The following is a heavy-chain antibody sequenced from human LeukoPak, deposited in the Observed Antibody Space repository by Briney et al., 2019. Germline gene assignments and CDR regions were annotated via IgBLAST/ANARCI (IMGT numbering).Heavy chain of an antibody. CDR3: ARRGWDYYDSSGYYLDAFDI. D-gene: IGHD3-22*01. Sequence: ASVKVSCKASGGTFISYAISWVRQAPGQGLEWMGGIIPIFGTANYAQKFQGRVTITADKSTSTAYMELSSLRSEDTAVYYCARRGWDYYDSSGYYLDAFDIWGQGTMVTVSS. J-gene: IGHJ3*02. CDR2: IIPIFGTA. V-gene: IGHV1-69*06. CDR1: GGTFISYA.